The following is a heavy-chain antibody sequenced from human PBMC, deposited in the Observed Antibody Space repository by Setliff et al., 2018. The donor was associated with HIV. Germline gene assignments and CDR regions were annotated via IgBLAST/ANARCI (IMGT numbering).Heavy chain of an antibody. CDR2: IVPILGIA. D-gene: IGHD4-17*01. Sequence: SVKVSCKASGGTFTNSAIGWVRQAPGQGLEWMGAIVPILGIANSAQKFQGRVTITTDESTNTAYMELRSLRSEDTAVYYCAVGPHGDYELGWFDLWGQGTLVTVSS. J-gene: IGHJ5*02. CDR3: AVGPHGDYELGWFDL. CDR1: GGTFTNSA. V-gene: IGHV1-69*10.